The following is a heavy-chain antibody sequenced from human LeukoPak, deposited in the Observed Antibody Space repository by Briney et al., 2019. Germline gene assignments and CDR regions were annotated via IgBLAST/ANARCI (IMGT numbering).Heavy chain of an antibody. CDR2: QYYSGAT. J-gene: IGHJ5*02. CDR1: GGSLSASPYY. CDR3: ARLLSGIAVAGDWFDP. V-gene: IGHV4-61*01. D-gene: IGHD6-19*01. Sequence: SETLSLTCTVSGGSLSASPYYWNWIRQPPGKGLEWIGYQYYSGATDYNPSLKSRVTFSVDTSKNQFSLKLSSVTAADTAVYYCARLLSGIAVAGDWFDPWGQGTLVTVSS.